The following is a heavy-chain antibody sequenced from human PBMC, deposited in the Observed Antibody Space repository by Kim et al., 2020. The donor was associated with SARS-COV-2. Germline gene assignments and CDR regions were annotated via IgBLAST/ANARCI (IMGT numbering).Heavy chain of an antibody. CDR2: INHSGST. D-gene: IGHD3-10*01. V-gene: IGHV4-34*01. Sequence: SETLSLTCAVYGGSFSGYYWSWIRHPPGKGLEWMGEINHSGSTTYNPSPKRRGTITVDTSKKQSSLKLSSGTAAATAAYYCARPAGVTMVRGVIPRRSNWFDPWGQGTLVTVSS. CDR3: ARPAGVTMVRGVIPRRSNWFDP. J-gene: IGHJ5*02. CDR1: GGSFSGYY.